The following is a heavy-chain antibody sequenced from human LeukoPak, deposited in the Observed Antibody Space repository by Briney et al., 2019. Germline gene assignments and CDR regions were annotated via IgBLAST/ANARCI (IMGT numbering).Heavy chain of an antibody. V-gene: IGHV3-21*01. J-gene: IGHJ3*02. Sequence: GGSLRLSCAASGFTFSSYSMNWVRQAPGKGLEWVSSISSSSSYIYYADSVEGRFTISRDNAKNSLYLQMHSLRVEDTAVYYGARESIVVVPTTMDDGSDIWGQGTMVTVSS. CDR1: GFTFSSYS. CDR2: ISSSSSYI. D-gene: IGHD2-2*01. CDR3: ARESIVVVPTTMDDGSDI.